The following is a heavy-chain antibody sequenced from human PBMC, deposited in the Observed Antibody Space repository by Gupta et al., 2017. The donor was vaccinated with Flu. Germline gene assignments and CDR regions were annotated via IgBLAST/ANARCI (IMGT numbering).Heavy chain of an antibody. Sequence: EVQLVESGGGLVQPGGSLRLSCAASGFTFSSHWMHWVRQAPGKGLVWVSRIKFDGSATSYADSVKGRFTISRDNAKDTLYLQMNSLRAEVTALYYCAREVVNNWLDPWGQGTLVTVSS. CDR2: IKFDGSAT. CDR3: AREVVNNWLDP. V-gene: IGHV3-74*01. CDR1: GFTFSSHW. J-gene: IGHJ5*02. D-gene: IGHD2-15*01.